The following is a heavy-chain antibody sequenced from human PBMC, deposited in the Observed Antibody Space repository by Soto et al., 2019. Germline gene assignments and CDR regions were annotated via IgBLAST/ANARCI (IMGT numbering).Heavy chain of an antibody. CDR3: GVVVDKHYYYGMDV. CDR2: IIPIFGTA. J-gene: IGHJ6*02. CDR1: GGTFSSYA. V-gene: IGHV1-69*12. Sequence: QVQLVQSGAEVKKPGSSVKVSCKASGGTFSSYAISWVRQAPGQGLEWMGGIIPIFGTADYAQKFQGRVTITADESTSTAYMALSSLRSEDTAVYYCGVVVDKHYYYGMDVWGQGTTVTVSS. D-gene: IGHD3-22*01.